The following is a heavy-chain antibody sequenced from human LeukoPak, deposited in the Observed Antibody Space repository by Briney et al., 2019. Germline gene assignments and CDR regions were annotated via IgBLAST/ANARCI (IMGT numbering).Heavy chain of an antibody. V-gene: IGHV3-74*01. Sequence: GGSLRLSCAASGFTFSNYAMSWVRQAPGKGLVWVSRINSDGSSTSYADSVKGRFTISRDNAKNTLYLQMNSLRAEDTAVYYCARDAAINSPPGLDAFDIWGQGTMVTVSS. CDR1: GFTFSNYA. J-gene: IGHJ3*02. CDR2: INSDGSST. CDR3: ARDAAINSPPGLDAFDI. D-gene: IGHD5-18*01.